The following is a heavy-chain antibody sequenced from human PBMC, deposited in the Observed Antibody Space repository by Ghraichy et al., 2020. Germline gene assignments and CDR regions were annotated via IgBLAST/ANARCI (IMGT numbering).Heavy chain of an antibody. J-gene: IGHJ4*02. CDR1: GFTFSNYG. CDR2: IISGGST. CDR3: TKGEDYCRGNSCYG. D-gene: IGHD2-15*01. Sequence: GGSLRLSCAASGFTFSNYGMTWVRQAPGKGLEWVSAIISGGSTYYAASVTGGFTISRDNSPTTLYLQMNSLRGEDTAVYYCTKGEDYCRGNSCYGWGQGTLVTASS. V-gene: IGHV3-23*01.